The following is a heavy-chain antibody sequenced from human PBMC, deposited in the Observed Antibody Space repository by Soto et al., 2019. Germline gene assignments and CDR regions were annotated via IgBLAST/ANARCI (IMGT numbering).Heavy chain of an antibody. V-gene: IGHV4-38-2*01. CDR1: NFSISSGYY. J-gene: IGHJ4*02. D-gene: IGHD1-26*01. CDR3: ARTHSGSYYSVFNY. Sequence: SETLSLTCVVSNFSISSGYYWGWIRQSPGKGLEWIASIYRSGTTSYNPSLKSRVTISVDPSKNQFSLMLTAVTAADTAVYYCARTHSGSYYSVFNYWGRGSLVAVSS. CDR2: IYRSGTT.